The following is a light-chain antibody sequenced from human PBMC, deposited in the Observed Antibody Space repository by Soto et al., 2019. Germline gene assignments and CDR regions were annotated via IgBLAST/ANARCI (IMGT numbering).Light chain of an antibody. CDR1: SSDVGGYNY. CDR2: DVS. Sequence: QSALTQPASVSGSPGQSITISCTGTSSDVGGYNYVSWYQQHPGKAPKLMIYDVSNRPSGVSNRFSGSKSGNTASLTISGHQAEDEAYYYCSSYTSSNTLYVFGTGTKVTVL. J-gene: IGLJ1*01. V-gene: IGLV2-14*01. CDR3: SSYTSSNTLYV.